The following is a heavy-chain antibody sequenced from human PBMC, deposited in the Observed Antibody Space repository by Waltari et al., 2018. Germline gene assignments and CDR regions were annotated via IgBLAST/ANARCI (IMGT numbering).Heavy chain of an antibody. CDR1: GGSISSYY. CDR3: ASDTSGYDRHYAFDI. D-gene: IGHD5-12*01. V-gene: IGHV4-59*01. Sequence: QVQLQESGPGLVKPSETLSLTCTVSGGSISSYYWSWIRQPPGKGLEWIGYIYYSGSTNYNPSLKSRVTISVDTSKNQFSLKLSSVTAADTAVYYCASDTSGYDRHYAFDIWGQGTMVTVSS. CDR2: IYYSGST. J-gene: IGHJ3*02.